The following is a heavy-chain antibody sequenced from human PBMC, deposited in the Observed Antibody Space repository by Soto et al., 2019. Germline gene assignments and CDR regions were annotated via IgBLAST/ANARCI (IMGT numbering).Heavy chain of an antibody. CDR2: IDWDDDK. Sequence: SGPPLVNPTQTLTLTCTFSGFSLSTSGMCVSWIRQPPGKALEWLALIDWDDDKYYSTSLKTRLTISKDTSKNQVVLTMTNMDPVDTATYYCARIIAAAGGGWFDPWGQGTLVTVSS. CDR3: ARIIAAAGGGWFDP. D-gene: IGHD6-13*01. J-gene: IGHJ5*02. CDR1: GFSLSTSGMC. V-gene: IGHV2-70*01.